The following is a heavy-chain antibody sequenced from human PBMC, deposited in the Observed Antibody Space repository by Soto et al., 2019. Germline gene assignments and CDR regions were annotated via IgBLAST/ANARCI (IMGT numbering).Heavy chain of an antibody. CDR3: AGGYYYGGGNPTPGGMTV. Sequence: ASVKVSCKASGYTFTNYDINWVRQAPGQGLEWMGWISTYTGNTNYAQKLQGRVTMTTDTSTSTAYMELRSLRSDDPAVYYCAGGYYYGGGNPTPGGMTVGGKG. J-gene: IGHJ6*04. CDR1: GYTFTNYD. V-gene: IGHV1-18*01. CDR2: ISTYTGNT. D-gene: IGHD3-10*01.